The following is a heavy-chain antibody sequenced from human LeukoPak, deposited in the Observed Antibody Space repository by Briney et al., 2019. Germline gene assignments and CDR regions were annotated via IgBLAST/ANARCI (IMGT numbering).Heavy chain of an antibody. J-gene: IGHJ4*02. Sequence: GGSLRLSCAASGFTFSSYSMNWVRQAPGKGLEWVSSISSSSSYIYYADSVKGRFTISRDNAKNSLYLQMNSLRAEDTAVYYCARDPKVSYYDSSGYSPFDYWGQGTLVTVSS. CDR3: ARDPKVSYYDSSGYSPFDY. V-gene: IGHV3-21*01. CDR2: ISSSSSYI. D-gene: IGHD3-22*01. CDR1: GFTFSSYS.